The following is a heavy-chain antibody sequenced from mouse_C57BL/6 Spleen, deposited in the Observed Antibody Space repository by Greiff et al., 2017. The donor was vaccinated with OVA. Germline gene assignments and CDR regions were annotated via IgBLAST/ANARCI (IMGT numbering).Heavy chain of an antibody. CDR2: ISSGGSYT. V-gene: IGHV5-6*01. Sequence: VQLKESGGDLVKPGGSLKLSCAASGFTFSSYGMSWVRQTPDKRLEWVATISSGGSYTYYPDSVKGRFPISRDNAKNTLYLQMSSLKSEDTAMYYCARHRIFITTVDYYAMDYWGQGTSVTVSS. CDR1: GFTFSSYG. CDR3: ARHRIFITTVDYYAMDY. J-gene: IGHJ4*01. D-gene: IGHD1-1*01.